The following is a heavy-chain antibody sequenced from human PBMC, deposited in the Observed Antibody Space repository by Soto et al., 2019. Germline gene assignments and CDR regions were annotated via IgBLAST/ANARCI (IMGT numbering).Heavy chain of an antibody. CDR3: ARASEVAGTFDY. V-gene: IGHV3-53*02. Sequence: EVQLVETGGALIQPGGSLRLSCAASGFTVSSNYMSWVRQAPGKGLEWVSVLYSGGYTYYADSVKGRFTISRDNSKNTLYLQMDSLRTEDTAVYYCARASEVAGTFDYWGQGTLFTVSS. CDR2: LYSGGYT. CDR1: GFTVSSNY. D-gene: IGHD6-19*01. J-gene: IGHJ4*02.